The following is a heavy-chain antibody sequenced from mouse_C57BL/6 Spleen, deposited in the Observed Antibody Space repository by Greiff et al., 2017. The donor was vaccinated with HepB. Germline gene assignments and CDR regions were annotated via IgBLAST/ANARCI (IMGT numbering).Heavy chain of an antibody. CDR1: GYAFSSYW. J-gene: IGHJ2*01. Sequence: QVQLQQSGAELVKPGASVKISCKASGYAFSSYWMNWVKQRPGKGLEWIGQIYPGDGDTNYNGKFKGKATLTADKSSSTAYMQLSSLTSEDSAVYFCARRASHYYGSPYYFDYWGQGTTLTVSS. CDR2: IYPGDGDT. V-gene: IGHV1-80*01. CDR3: ARRASHYYGSPYYFDY. D-gene: IGHD1-1*01.